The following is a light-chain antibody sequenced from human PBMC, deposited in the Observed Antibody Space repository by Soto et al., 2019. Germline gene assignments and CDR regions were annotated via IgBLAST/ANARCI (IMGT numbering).Light chain of an antibody. CDR3: QQYSRG. J-gene: IGKJ1*01. CDR2: GAA. CDR1: QIISSL. Sequence: DIQMTQSPSTLSASVGDRVTISCRASQIISSLLAWHQQKPGKAPKVLIYGAANLKSGVPSRFSGSGSGTEFTLTISSLQPDDFATYYCQQYSRGFGQGTKVEIK. V-gene: IGKV1-5*01.